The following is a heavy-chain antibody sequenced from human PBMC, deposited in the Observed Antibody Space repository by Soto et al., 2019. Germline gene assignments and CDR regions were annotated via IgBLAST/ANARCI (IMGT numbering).Heavy chain of an antibody. CDR1: GFTFKNYS. CDR2: VTLSGGST. D-gene: IGHD4-17*01. CDR3: ARGTRNFDY. V-gene: IGHV3-23*01. J-gene: IGHJ4*02. Sequence: SLRLSCAASGFTFKNYSMSWVRQAPGKGLEWVSSVTLSGGSTYYADSVQGRFSISRDDSENTVYLQMNSLSAEDTAVYYCARGTRNFDYWGQGTLVTVSS.